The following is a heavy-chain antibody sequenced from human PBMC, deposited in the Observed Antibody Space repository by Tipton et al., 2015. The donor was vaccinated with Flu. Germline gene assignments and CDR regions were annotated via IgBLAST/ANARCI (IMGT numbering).Heavy chain of an antibody. J-gene: IGHJ4*02. Sequence: TLSLTCTVSGGSVSSGSYYWSWIRQPPGKGLEWIGYIYSSGSTKYNPSLKSRITISVDTSKNQFSLKLNSVTAADTAVYYCARAPDDGDYGGWCFDYWGQGTLVTVSS. D-gene: IGHD4-17*01. CDR1: GGSVSSGSYY. CDR3: ARAPDDGDYGGWCFDY. CDR2: IYSSGST. V-gene: IGHV4-61*01.